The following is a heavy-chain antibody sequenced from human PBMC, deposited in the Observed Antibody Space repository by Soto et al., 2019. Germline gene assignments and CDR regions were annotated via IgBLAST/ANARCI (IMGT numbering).Heavy chain of an antibody. CDR1: GFAFRNYN. J-gene: IGHJ4*02. CDR2: ISSSSSYI. CDR3: VRDRSGSYLEGFDY. V-gene: IGHV3-21*01. Sequence: EVQLVESGGGLVKPGGSLRLSCAASGFAFRNYNMHWVRQAPGKGLEWVSSISSSSSYIYYADSVKGRFTISRDNAKSSLYLQMNSLRADDTAVYYCVRDRSGSYLEGFDYWGQGTLVTVSS. D-gene: IGHD1-26*01.